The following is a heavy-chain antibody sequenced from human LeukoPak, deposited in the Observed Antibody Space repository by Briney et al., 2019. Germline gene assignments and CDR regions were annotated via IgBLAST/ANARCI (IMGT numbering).Heavy chain of an antibody. D-gene: IGHD5-18*01. CDR1: GFTFNNYW. Sequence: GGSLRLSCAASGFTFNNYWIHWVRQAPGKGLVWVSRVNPGGSIANFADSVKGRFTISRDNARNTVFLQTSSLTAADTAVYYCARDHRVGRDRDTAMVFGFDYWGQGTLVTVSS. CDR3: ARDHRVGRDRDTAMVFGFDY. J-gene: IGHJ4*02. CDR2: VNPGGSIA. V-gene: IGHV3-74*01.